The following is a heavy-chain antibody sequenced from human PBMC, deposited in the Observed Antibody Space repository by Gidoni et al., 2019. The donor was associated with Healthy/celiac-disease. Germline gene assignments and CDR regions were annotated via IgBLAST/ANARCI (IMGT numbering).Heavy chain of an antibody. CDR1: GFTFRSYG. V-gene: IGHV3-30*18. CDR2: ISYDGSNK. Sequence: QVQLVESGGGVVQPGRSLRLSCAASGFTFRSYGMHWVRQAPGKGLEWVAVISYDGSNKYYADSVKGRFTISRDNSKNTLYLQMNSLRAEDTAVYYCAKDSPTRTLDYWGQGTLVTVSS. J-gene: IGHJ4*02. CDR3: AKDSPTRTLDY. D-gene: IGHD2-15*01.